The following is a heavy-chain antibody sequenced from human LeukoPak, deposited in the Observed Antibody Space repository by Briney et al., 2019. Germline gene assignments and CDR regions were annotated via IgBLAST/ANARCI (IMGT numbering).Heavy chain of an antibody. J-gene: IGHJ4*02. CDR3: ARCLLPYDFYYFDY. CDR2: IYYSVST. Sequence: SQTLSLTCTVSGGSISSGDYYWSWIRQPPGKGLEWIGYIYYSVSTYYNPSLKSRVTISVDTSKNQFSLKLSSVTAADTAVYYCARCLLPYDFYYFDYWGQGTLVTVSS. D-gene: IGHD3-3*01. CDR1: GGSISSGDYY. V-gene: IGHV4-30-4*01.